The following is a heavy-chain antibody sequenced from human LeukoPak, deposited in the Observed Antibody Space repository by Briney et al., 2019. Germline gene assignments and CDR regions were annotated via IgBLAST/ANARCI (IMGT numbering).Heavy chain of an antibody. Sequence: SVNVSCKASGGTFNSYAISWVRQAPGQGLEWIGGIIPIFGTANYAQKLQGRVTITTDESTSTDYMELSNLRSEDTALYYCSQTRVSNTAMNWFDPCGQGTLVTVSS. CDR3: SQTRVSNTAMNWFDP. CDR1: GGTFNSYA. J-gene: IGHJ5*02. CDR2: IIPIFGTA. V-gene: IGHV1-69*05. D-gene: IGHD5-18*01.